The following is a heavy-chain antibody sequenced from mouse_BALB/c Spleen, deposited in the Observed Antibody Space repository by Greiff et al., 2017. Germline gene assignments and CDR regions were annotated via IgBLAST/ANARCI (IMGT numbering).Heavy chain of an antibody. D-gene: IGHD3-2*01. J-gene: IGHJ3*01. CDR3: ARSDSSGYISGFAY. Sequence: EVKLMESGGGLVQPGGSRKLSCAASGFTFSSFGMHWVRQAPEKGLEWVAYISSGSSTIYYADTVKGRFTISRDNPKNTLFLQMTSLRSEDTAMYYCARSDSSGYISGFAYWGQGTLVTVSA. V-gene: IGHV5-17*02. CDR1: GFTFSSFG. CDR2: ISSGSSTI.